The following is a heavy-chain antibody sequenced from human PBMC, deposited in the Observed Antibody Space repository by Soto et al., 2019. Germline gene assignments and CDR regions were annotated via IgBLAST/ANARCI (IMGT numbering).Heavy chain of an antibody. CDR2: TSYDGSNK. D-gene: IGHD3-16*01. Sequence: QVQLVESGGGVVQPGTSLRVSCVESGFTFRSYVIHWVRQAPGKGLEWVALTSYDGSNKYYGDSVRGRFTISRDNSRNTVDLQMDSLTVEDMALYYCARWGTTGGLDVWGQGTLVSVSS. V-gene: IGHV3-30*19. CDR3: ARWGTTGGLDV. CDR1: GFTFRSYV. J-gene: IGHJ1*01.